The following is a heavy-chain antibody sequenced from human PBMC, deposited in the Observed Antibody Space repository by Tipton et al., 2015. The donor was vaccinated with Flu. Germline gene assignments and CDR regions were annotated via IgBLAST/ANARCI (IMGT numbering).Heavy chain of an antibody. D-gene: IGHD2-15*01. CDR2: ISYDGSNK. J-gene: IGHJ5*02. CDR3: ARDDGDIVVVVAAEDQNWFDP. V-gene: IGHV3-30-3*01. CDR1: GFTFSSYA. Sequence: QLVQSGGGVVQPGRSLRLSCAASGFTFSSYAMHWVRQAPGKGLEWVAVISYDGSNKYYADSVKGRFTISRDNSKNTLYLQMNSLRAEDTAVYYCARDDGDIVVVVAAEDQNWFDPWGQGPLVPVSS.